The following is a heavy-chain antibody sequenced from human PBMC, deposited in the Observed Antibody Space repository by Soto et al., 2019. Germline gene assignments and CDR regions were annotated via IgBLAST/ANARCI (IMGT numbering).Heavy chain of an antibody. CDR1: GYTFPGYY. CDR2: MDPNSGGT. J-gene: IGHJ4*02. V-gene: IGHV1-2*02. CDR3: ARDSSIAAAGIRDY. D-gene: IGHD6-13*01. Sequence: GASVKVSCKASGYTFPGYYIHWVRQAPGQGLEWVGWMDPNSGGTSYAENFQGRVTLTRDTSITSAYMELSSLRSDDTAVYYCARDSSIAAAGIRDYWGQGTLVTVSS.